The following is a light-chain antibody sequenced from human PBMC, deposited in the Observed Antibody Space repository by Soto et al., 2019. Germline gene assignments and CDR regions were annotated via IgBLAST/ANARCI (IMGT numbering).Light chain of an antibody. V-gene: IGLV2-23*01. CDR3: CSYAGSITSPGYV. Sequence: QSALTQPASVSGSPGQSITISCTGTSSDVGSYNLVSWCQQHPGKAPKLMIYEGSKRPSGVSNRFSGSKSGNTASLTISGLQAEDEADYYCCSYAGSITSPGYVFGTGTKVTVL. CDR2: EGS. J-gene: IGLJ1*01. CDR1: SSDVGSYNL.